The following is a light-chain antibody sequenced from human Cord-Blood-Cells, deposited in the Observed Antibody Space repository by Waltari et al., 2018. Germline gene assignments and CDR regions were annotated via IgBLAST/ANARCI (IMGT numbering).Light chain of an antibody. Sequence: DIQMTQSPSSLSASVGDRVTITCQASQDISNYLKWYQQKPGKAPKLLIYDASNLETGVPSRFSGSGSGTDFTYTISSLQPEDIATYYCQQYDNLPLTITFGQGTRLEIK. CDR2: DAS. CDR3: QQYDNLPLTIT. V-gene: IGKV1-33*01. J-gene: IGKJ5*01. CDR1: QDISNY.